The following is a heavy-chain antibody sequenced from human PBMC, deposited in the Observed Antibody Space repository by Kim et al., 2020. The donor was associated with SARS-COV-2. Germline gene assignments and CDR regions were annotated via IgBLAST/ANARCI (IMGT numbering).Heavy chain of an antibody. D-gene: IGHD4-17*01. V-gene: IGHV4-34*01. Sequence: NYNPTLKSRVTISVDTSKNQFSLKLSSVTAADTAVYYCASSHRKDTVTSNWGQGTLVTVSS. J-gene: IGHJ4*02. CDR3: ASSHRKDTVTSN.